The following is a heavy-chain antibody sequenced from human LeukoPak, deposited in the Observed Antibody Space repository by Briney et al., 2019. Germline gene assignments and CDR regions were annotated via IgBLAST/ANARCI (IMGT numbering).Heavy chain of an antibody. D-gene: IGHD3-22*01. Sequence: SETPSLTCSVSSGSISSSSYYWSWIRQHPGKGLEWIVYIYYSGSTYYNPSLKSRVTISVDTSKNQFSLKLSSVTAADTAVYYCARAEAAYYYDSSGYQGPFDYWVQGTLVTVSS. V-gene: IGHV4-31*03. CDR1: SGSISSSSYY. CDR3: ARAEAAYYYDSSGYQGPFDY. J-gene: IGHJ4*02. CDR2: IYYSGST.